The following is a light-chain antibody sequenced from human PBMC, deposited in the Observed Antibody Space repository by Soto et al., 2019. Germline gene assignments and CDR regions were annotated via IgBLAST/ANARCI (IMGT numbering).Light chain of an antibody. CDR3: QQYNNWPYT. CDR1: ESVSSN. V-gene: IGKV3-15*01. J-gene: IGKJ2*01. Sequence: EIVMTQSPATLSVSPGEGATLSCWASESVSSNLAWYQQKPGQAPRLLIYASSTRATTIPARFSGSGSGTEFTLTISSLQSEDFAVYYCQQYNNWPYTFGQGTNLEIK. CDR2: ASS.